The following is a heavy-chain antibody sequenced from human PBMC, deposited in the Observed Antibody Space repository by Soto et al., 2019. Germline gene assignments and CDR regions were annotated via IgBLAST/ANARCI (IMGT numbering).Heavy chain of an antibody. CDR1: GYTFTGYY. CDR3: AMPAPGIAARVFYY. Sequence: ASVKVSCKSSGYTFTGYYMHGVRQAPGQGLEWXGWXXPXXGXTXXXQXXXGRVTMTRDTSISTAYMELSRLRSDDTAVYYCAMPAPGIAARVFYYWGQGTLVTVSS. D-gene: IGHD6-6*01. J-gene: IGHJ4*02. CDR2: XXPXXGXT. V-gene: IGHV1-2*02.